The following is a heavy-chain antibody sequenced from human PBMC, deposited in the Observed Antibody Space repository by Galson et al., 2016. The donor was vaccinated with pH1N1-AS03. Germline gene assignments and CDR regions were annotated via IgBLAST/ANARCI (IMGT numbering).Heavy chain of an antibody. CDR2: IYPGASYT. Sequence: QSGAEVKKPGESLKISCKGSGYSFTNYWIGWVRQMPGKGLEWMGIIYPGASYTRYSPSFQGQVTISSDKSITTAYLQWSNLKASDTATYYCARHRLSVTHSFSTRGIDVWGKGTTVTVSS. CDR3: ARHRLSVTHSFSTRGIDV. CDR1: GYSFTNYW. V-gene: IGHV5-51*01. D-gene: IGHD5/OR15-5a*01. J-gene: IGHJ6*04.